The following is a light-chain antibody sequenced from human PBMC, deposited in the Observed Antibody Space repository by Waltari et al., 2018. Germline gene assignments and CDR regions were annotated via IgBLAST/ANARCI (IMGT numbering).Light chain of an antibody. CDR3: QTGGHGTWV. V-gene: IGLV4-69*01. Sequence: QLVLTQSPSASASLGASVKLTCTLSSGHSTNVIAWLQKRPERGPRYLMKVNSDGSHNKGDWIPDRFSGSSSGAEHYLTISSLQSEDEADYYCQTGGHGTWVFGGGTKLTVL. J-gene: IGLJ3*02. CDR1: SGHSTNV. CDR2: VNSDGSH.